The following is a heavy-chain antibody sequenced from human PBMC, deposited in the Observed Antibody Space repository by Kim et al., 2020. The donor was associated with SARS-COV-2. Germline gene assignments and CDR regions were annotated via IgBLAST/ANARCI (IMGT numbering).Heavy chain of an antibody. D-gene: IGHD1-26*01. Sequence: GGSLRLSCAASGFTFSSYAMSWVRQAPGKGLEWVSAISGSGGSTYYADSVKGRFTISRDNSKNTLYLQMNSLRAEDTAVYYCATSPRGVGATVADYWGQGTLVTVSS. J-gene: IGHJ4*02. CDR1: GFTFSSYA. CDR3: ATSPRGVGATVADY. V-gene: IGHV3-23*01. CDR2: ISGSGGST.